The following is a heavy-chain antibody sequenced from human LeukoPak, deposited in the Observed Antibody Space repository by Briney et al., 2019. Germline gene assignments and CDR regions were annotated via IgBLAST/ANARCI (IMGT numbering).Heavy chain of an antibody. CDR3: ARCFADTALDF. D-gene: IGHD5-18*01. CDR2: IYYSGNT. V-gene: IGHV4-59*01. J-gene: IGHJ4*02. CDR1: GGSISSYY. Sequence: SETLSLTCTVSGGSISSYYWSWIRQPPGKGLEWIGYIYYSGNTNYNPSLKSRVTISVDRSKQQFSLRVSSVTAADTAVYYCARCFADTALDFWGQGTPVTVSS.